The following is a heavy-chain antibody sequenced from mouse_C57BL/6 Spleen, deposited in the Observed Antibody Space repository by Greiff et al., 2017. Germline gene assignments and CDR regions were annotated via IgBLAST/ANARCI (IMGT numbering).Heavy chain of an antibody. Sequence: VQLQQSGAELVRPGASVTLSCKASGYTFTDYEMHWVKQTPVHGLEWIGAIDPETGGTAYNQTFKGKAILTADKSSSTAYMELRSLTSEDSAVYYCTFSLGDWYFDVWGTGTTVTVSS. D-gene: IGHD4-1*01. CDR1: GYTFTDYE. CDR3: TFSLGDWYFDV. CDR2: IDPETGGT. J-gene: IGHJ1*03. V-gene: IGHV1-15*01.